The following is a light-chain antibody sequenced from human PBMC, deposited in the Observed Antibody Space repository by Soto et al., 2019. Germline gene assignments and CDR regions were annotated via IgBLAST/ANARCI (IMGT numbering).Light chain of an antibody. CDR1: SSNIGAGFD. CDR2: ANT. Sequence: QPVLTQPPSVSGAPGQRVIISCTGSSSNIGAGFDVHWYQQLPGTAPKLLIYANTNRPSGVPDRFSGSNSGTSASLAITGLQAEDEADYYCQSYDSSLSVVYVFGTGTKVTVL. J-gene: IGLJ1*01. V-gene: IGLV1-40*01. CDR3: QSYDSSLSVVYV.